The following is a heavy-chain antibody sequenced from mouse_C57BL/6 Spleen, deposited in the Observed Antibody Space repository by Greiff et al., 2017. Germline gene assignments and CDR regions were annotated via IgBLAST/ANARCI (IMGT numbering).Heavy chain of an antibody. CDR1: GYTFTSYW. CDR2: IDPSDSET. J-gene: IGHJ4*01. D-gene: IGHD2-1*01. Sequence: QVQLQQPGAELVRPGSSVKLSCKASGYTFTSYWMHWVKQRPIQGLEWIGNIDPSDSETHYNQKFKDKATLTVDKSSSTAYMQLSSLTSADAAVYYCARGGYYGNTYAMYYWGQGTSGTCSS. V-gene: IGHV1-52*01. CDR3: ARGGYYGNTYAMYY.